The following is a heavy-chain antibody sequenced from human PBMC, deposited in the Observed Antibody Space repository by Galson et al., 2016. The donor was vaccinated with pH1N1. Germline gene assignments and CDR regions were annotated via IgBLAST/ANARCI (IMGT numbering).Heavy chain of an antibody. Sequence: LSLTCAVYGGSFSGYYWSWIRQPPGKGLEWIGEIDHSGSANYNPSLKSRVTMSVDTSKNHFSLNLNFVTAADTAVYYCASGYYNFWSGYSRPNWFDPWGQGTPVTVSS. CDR1: GGSFSGYY. CDR3: ASGYYNFWSGYSRPNWFDP. D-gene: IGHD3-3*01. CDR2: IDHSGSA. V-gene: IGHV4-34*01. J-gene: IGHJ5*02.